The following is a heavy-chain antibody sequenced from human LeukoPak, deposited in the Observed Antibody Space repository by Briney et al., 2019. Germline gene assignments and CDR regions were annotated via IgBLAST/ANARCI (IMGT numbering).Heavy chain of an antibody. CDR3: AREGDGYRFFDY. V-gene: IGHV3-53*01. Sequence: GGSLRLSCAASGFTVSSNYMSWVSQAPGKGLEWVSVIYSGGSTYYADSVKGRFTISRDNSKNTLYLQMNSLRAEDTAVYYCAREGDGYRFFDYWGQGTLVTVSS. J-gene: IGHJ4*02. D-gene: IGHD5-24*01. CDR2: IYSGGST. CDR1: GFTVSSNY.